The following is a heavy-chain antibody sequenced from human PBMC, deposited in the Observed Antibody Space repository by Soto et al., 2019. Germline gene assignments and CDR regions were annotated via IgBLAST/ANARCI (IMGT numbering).Heavy chain of an antibody. Sequence: GGSLRLSCAASGFTFSDYYMSWIRQAPGKGLEWVSYISSSGSTIYYADSVKGRFTISRDNAKNSLYLQMDSLRAEDTAVSYCARDSKLLHNSYGMDVWGEGTTVTVAS. D-gene: IGHD1-26*01. CDR3: ARDSKLLHNSYGMDV. CDR1: GFTFSDYY. J-gene: IGHJ6*01. CDR2: ISSSGSTI. V-gene: IGHV3-11*01.